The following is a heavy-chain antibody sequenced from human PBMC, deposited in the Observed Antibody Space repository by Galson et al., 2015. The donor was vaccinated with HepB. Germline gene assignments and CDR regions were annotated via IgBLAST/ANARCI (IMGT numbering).Heavy chain of an antibody. CDR1: GDSVSSNSAT. D-gene: IGHD2-2*01. V-gene: IGHV6-1*01. J-gene: IGHJ4*02. Sequence: CAISGDSVSSNSATWNWIRQSPSRGLEWLGRTYYRSKYYNDYALSVKSRITINPDTSRNQFSLQLNSVTPEDTAVYYCARAADCSWNSCYRNFDYWGQGTLVTVSS. CDR3: ARAADCSWNSCYRNFDY. CDR2: TYYRSKYYN.